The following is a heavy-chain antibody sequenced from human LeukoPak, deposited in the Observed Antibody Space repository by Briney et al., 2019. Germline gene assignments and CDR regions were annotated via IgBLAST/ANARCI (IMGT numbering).Heavy chain of an antibody. J-gene: IGHJ3*02. CDR2: VGIDSGNT. D-gene: IGHD3-10*01. CDR1: GFTFNYYY. V-gene: IGHV3-11*05. Sequence: GSLRLFFAAFGFTFNYYYKNLVRQAPGKGLEWISYVGIDSGNTKYADSVKGRFTISGDSAKNSLYLQMNSLRAEDTALYYCAKDMVRGVTGAFDIWGQGTMVTVSS. CDR3: AKDMVRGVTGAFDI.